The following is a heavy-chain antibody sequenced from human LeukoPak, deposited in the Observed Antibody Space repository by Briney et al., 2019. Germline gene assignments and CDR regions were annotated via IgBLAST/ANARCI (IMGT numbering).Heavy chain of an antibody. V-gene: IGHV3-74*01. CDR1: GFPFNNYW. CDR2: INTDGRTT. Sequence: SGGSLRLSCAASGFPFNNYWIHWVRQAPGKGLMWVSSINTDGRTTRYAASVQGRFTISRDNAKNTLSLQMNSLRDDDMAVYYCARAGASGWYAAGWFDPWGQGTLVTVSS. CDR3: ARAGASGWYAAGWFDP. D-gene: IGHD6-19*01. J-gene: IGHJ5*02.